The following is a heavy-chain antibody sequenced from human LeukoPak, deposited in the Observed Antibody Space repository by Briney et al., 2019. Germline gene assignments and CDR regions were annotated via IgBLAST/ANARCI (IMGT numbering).Heavy chain of an antibody. Sequence: GGSLRLSCAASGFTFDDYAMHWVRQAPGKGLEWVSGISWNSGSIGYADSVKGRFTISRDNAKNSLYLQMNSLRAEDTAVYYCARAPRGYYDSSGYSDYWGQGTLVTVSS. CDR2: ISWNSGSI. CDR1: GFTFDDYA. D-gene: IGHD3-22*01. CDR3: ARAPRGYYDSSGYSDY. V-gene: IGHV3-9*01. J-gene: IGHJ4*02.